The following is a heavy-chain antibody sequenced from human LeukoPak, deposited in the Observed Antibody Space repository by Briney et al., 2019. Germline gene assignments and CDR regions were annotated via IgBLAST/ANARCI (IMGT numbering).Heavy chain of an antibody. CDR1: GFAFSTYS. J-gene: IGHJ4*02. Sequence: GGSLRLSCAASGFAFSTYSMNWVRQAPGKGLEWVSSISSSSSYIYYADSVKGRFTISRDNAKNSLYLQMNSLRAEGTAVYYCASRTGTTLYYWGQGTLVTVSS. D-gene: IGHD1-7*01. V-gene: IGHV3-21*01. CDR3: ASRTGTTLYY. CDR2: ISSSSSYI.